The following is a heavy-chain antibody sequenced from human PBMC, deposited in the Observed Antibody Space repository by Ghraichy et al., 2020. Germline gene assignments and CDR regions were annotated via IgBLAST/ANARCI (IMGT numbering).Heavy chain of an antibody. CDR2: IYYSGST. J-gene: IGHJ4*02. CDR3: APLQELGYGFPFGGKTPLMGYFDY. D-gene: IGHD5-18*01. Sequence: SETLSLTCTVSGGSISSSSYYWGWIRQPPGKGLEWIGSIYYSGSTYYNPSLKSRVTISVDTSKNQFSLKLSSVTAADTAVYYCAPLQELGYGFPFGGKTPLMGYFDYWGQGTLVTVSS. CDR1: GGSISSSSYY. V-gene: IGHV4-39*01.